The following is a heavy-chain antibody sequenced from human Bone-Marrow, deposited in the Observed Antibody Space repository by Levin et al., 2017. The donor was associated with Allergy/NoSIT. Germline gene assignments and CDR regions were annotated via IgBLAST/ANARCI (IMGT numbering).Heavy chain of an antibody. CDR2: IYSSGTA. D-gene: IGHD5-12*01. V-gene: IGHV4-59*01. CDR3: ARDGGGKSGFDYWLDL. Sequence: SETLSLTCSVSGGSMSGDYWSWVRQPPGKGLEWIAYIYSSGTANYNPSLKSRATISVDKSQNHFSLMLTSVTAADTAIYYCARDGGGKSGFDYWLDLWGQGTLVTVSS. J-gene: IGHJ5*02. CDR1: GGSMSGDY.